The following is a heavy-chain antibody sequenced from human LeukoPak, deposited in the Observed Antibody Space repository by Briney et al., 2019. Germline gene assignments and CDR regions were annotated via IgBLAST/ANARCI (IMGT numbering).Heavy chain of an antibody. J-gene: IGHJ6*02. CDR3: VRALDYYYYYGMDV. D-gene: IGHD3-16*01. CDR2: IWYDGSNK. CDR1: GFTVSTNY. Sequence: GGSLRLSCAASGFTVSTNYMSWVRQAPGKGLEWVAVIWYDGSNKYYADSVKGRFTISRDNSKNTLYLQMNSLRAEDTAVYYCVRALDYYYYYGMDVWGQGTTVTVSS. V-gene: IGHV3-33*08.